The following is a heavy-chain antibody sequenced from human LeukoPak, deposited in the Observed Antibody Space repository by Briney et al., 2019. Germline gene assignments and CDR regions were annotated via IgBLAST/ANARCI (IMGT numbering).Heavy chain of an antibody. CDR1: GGSISSSSYY. D-gene: IGHD5-18*01. Sequence: SETLSLTCTVSGGSISSSSYYWGWIRQPPGKGLEWLGSIYYSGSTYYNPSLKSRVTISVDTSKNQFSLKLSSVTAADTAVYYCARPFRTGYSYAAGAFDIWGQGTMVTVSS. J-gene: IGHJ3*02. CDR2: IYYSGST. CDR3: ARPFRTGYSYAAGAFDI. V-gene: IGHV4-39*01.